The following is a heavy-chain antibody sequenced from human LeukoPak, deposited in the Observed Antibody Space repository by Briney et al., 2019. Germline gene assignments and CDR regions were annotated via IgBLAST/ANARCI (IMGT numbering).Heavy chain of an antibody. Sequence: SETLSLTCTVSGGSISSGSYYWSWIRQPAGKGLEWIGRIYTSGGTNYNPSLKSRVTISVDTSKNQFSLKLSSVTAADTAVYYCARVPTTYYYYYMDVWGKGTTVTVSS. CDR3: ARVPTTYYYYYMDV. J-gene: IGHJ6*03. CDR1: GGSISSGSYY. CDR2: IYTSGGT. D-gene: IGHD1-14*01. V-gene: IGHV4-61*02.